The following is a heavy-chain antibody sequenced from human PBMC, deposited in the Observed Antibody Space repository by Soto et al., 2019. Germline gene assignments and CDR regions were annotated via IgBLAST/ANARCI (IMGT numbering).Heavy chain of an antibody. CDR3: ARFYGSGSYSKYYYYGMDV. V-gene: IGHV1-18*01. CDR2: ISAYNGNT. CDR1: GYTFTSYG. Sequence: ASVKLSCKASGYTFTSYGISWVRQAPGQGLEWMGWISAYNGNTNYAQKLQGRVTMTTDTSTSTAYMELRSLRSDDTAVYYCARFYGSGSYSKYYYYGMDVWGQGTTVTSP. J-gene: IGHJ6*02. D-gene: IGHD3-10*01.